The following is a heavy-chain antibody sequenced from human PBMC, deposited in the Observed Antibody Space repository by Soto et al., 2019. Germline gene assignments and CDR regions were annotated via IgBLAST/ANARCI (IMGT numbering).Heavy chain of an antibody. Sequence: GGSLRLSCAASGFICSSYDMSWVRQAPGKVLEWVSTILVSDSTHYEDYVRGGFTISRDRSKNTVYLQMNSLTAGDTAVYYCAKATATGGGAFEICGQGTMVSVSS. CDR1: GFICSSYD. V-gene: IGHV3-23*01. CDR2: ILVSDST. D-gene: IGHD2-8*02. J-gene: IGHJ3*02. CDR3: AKATATGGGAFEI.